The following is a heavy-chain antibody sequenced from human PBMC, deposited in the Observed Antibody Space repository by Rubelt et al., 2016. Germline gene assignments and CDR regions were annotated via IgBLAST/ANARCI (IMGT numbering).Heavy chain of an antibody. J-gene: IGHJ4*02. D-gene: IGHD6-13*01. CDR3: ASYGYSSSWYKIDY. CDR2: IYYSGST. V-gene: IGHV4-39*01. CDR1: GGSISSSSYY. Sequence: QLQLQESGPGLVKPSETLSLTCTVSGGSISSSSYYWGWIRQPPGKGLEWIGYIYYSGSTYYNPSLKSRVTMSVDTSKNQFSLKLSSVTAADTAVYYCASYGYSSSWYKIDYWGQGTLVTVSS.